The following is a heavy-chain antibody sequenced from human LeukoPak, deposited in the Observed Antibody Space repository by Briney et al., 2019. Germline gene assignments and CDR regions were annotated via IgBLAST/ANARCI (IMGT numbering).Heavy chain of an antibody. J-gene: IGHJ4*02. V-gene: IGHV3-30*03. CDR2: VLYDGSKE. CDR3: ARGPRRFVIVTGSFDY. Sequence: GGSLRLSCAASGFVFSDYAIYWVRQAPGKGLEWVASVLYDGSKEFYADSLKGRFTISRDNSKNTVYLQMNSLRPDDTGVYYCARGPRRFVIVTGSFDYWSQSTLVTVSS. D-gene: IGHD2-21*02. CDR1: GFVFSDYA.